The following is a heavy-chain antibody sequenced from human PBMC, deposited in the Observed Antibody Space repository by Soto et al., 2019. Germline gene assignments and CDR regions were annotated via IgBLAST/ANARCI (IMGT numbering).Heavy chain of an antibody. Sequence: GGSLRLSCAASGFTFDDYAMHWVRQVPGKGLEWVSGINWNSGSIGYGDSVKGRFAISRDNAKNSPHLQMNSLSAEDTAFYYCVKDESINWYSGHFRHWGQGALVTVSS. CDR3: VKDESINWYSGHFRH. J-gene: IGHJ1*01. V-gene: IGHV3-9*01. D-gene: IGHD6-13*01. CDR2: INWNSGSI. CDR1: GFTFDDYA.